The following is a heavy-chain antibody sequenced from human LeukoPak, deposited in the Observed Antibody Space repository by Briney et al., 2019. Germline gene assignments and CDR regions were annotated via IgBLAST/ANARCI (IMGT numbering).Heavy chain of an antibody. CDR3: ARAPGYSSSWYNSGYYMDV. V-gene: IGHV3-74*01. Sequence: GGSLRLSCAASGFTFSSYWMHWVRQAPGKGLVWVSRINSDGSSTSYADSVKGRFTMSRDNAKNTLYLQMNSLRAEDTAVYYCARAPGYSSSWYNSGYYMDVWGKGTTVTISS. CDR1: GFTFSSYW. D-gene: IGHD6-13*01. CDR2: INSDGSST. J-gene: IGHJ6*03.